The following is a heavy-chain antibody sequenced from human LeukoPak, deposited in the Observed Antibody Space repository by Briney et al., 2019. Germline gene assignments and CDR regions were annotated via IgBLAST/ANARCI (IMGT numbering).Heavy chain of an antibody. CDR3: GNSFCGPTICAGDH. V-gene: IGHV3-23*01. J-gene: IGHJ4*02. CDR2: LTIAGDST. CDR1: GFTFSDYA. D-gene: IGHD2-21*01. Sequence: GGSLRLSCAASGFTFSDYAMSWVRQAPGQGLEWLSGLTIAGDSTYYASSVKGRCTITRDNSRNTLFLQLNSLRAEDTAVYFCGNSFCGPTICAGDHGGRETRVTVP.